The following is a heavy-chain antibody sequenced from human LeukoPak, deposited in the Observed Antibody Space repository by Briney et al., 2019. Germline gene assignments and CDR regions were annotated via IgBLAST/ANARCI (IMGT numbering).Heavy chain of an antibody. J-gene: IGHJ4*02. CDR1: GGTFSSYA. CDR2: IIPIFGTA. Sequence: GASVKVSCKASGGTFSSYAICWVRQAPGQGLEWMGGIIPIFGTANYAQKFQGRVTITADESTSTAYMELSSLRSEDTAVYYCARESVVGATLDYWGQGTLVTVSS. V-gene: IGHV1-69*13. CDR3: ARESVVGATLDY. D-gene: IGHD1-26*01.